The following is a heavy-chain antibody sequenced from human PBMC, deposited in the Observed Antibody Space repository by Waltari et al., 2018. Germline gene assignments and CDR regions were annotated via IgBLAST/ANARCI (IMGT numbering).Heavy chain of an antibody. V-gene: IGHV3-48*01. J-gene: IGHJ3*02. D-gene: IGHD1-26*01. CDR1: GFTFSSYS. Sequence: EVQLVESGGGLVQPGGSLRLSCAASGFTFSSYSMNWVRQAPGKGLEWVSYISSSISTIYYADSVKGRFTISRDNAKNSLYLQMNSLRAEDTAVYYCARRYYAPRDAFDIWGQGTMVTVSS. CDR2: ISSSISTI. CDR3: ARRYYAPRDAFDI.